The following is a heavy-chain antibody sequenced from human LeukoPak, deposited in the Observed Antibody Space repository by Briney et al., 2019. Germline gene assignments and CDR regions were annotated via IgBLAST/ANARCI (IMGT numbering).Heavy chain of an antibody. CDR1: GFTVSSNS. Sequence: PGGSLRLSCTVSGFTVSSNSMSWVRHTPGKGLEWVSGLIWNSGSLGYADSVKGRFTISRDNAKNYLYLQMNSLRPEDTALYYCAKDIMSRGVTVTLGAFDLWGQGTMVTVSS. CDR2: LIWNSGSL. J-gene: IGHJ3*01. V-gene: IGHV3-9*01. CDR3: AKDIMSRGVTVTLGAFDL. D-gene: IGHD3-10*01.